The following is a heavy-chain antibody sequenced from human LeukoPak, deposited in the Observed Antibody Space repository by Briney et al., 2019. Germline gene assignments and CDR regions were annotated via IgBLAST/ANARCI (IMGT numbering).Heavy chain of an antibody. V-gene: IGHV3-21*01. CDR3: AREGKDLRLGYYNSGMDV. J-gene: IGHJ6*02. D-gene: IGHD3-16*01. Sequence: GGSLRLSCAASRFISSTYSLHWVRQAPGKGLEWVSSISSSSSYINYADSVKGRFTISRDNAKNSLYLQMNSLRAEDTAVYYCAREGKDLRLGYYNSGMDVWGQGTTVSVSS. CDR2: ISSSSSYI. CDR1: RFISSTYS.